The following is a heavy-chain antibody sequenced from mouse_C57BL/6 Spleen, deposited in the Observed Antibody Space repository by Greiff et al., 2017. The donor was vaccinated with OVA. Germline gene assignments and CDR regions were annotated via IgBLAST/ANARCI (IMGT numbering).Heavy chain of an antibody. Sequence: QVQLKQPGAELVKPGASVKLSCKASGYTFTSYWMHWVKQRPGQGLEWIGMIHPNSGSTNYNEKFKSKATLTVDKSSSTAYMQLSSLTSEDSAVYYCARDWDREYYFDYWGQGTTLTVSS. V-gene: IGHV1-64*01. CDR2: IHPNSGST. CDR3: ARDWDREYYFDY. CDR1: GYTFTSYW. J-gene: IGHJ2*01. D-gene: IGHD4-1*01.